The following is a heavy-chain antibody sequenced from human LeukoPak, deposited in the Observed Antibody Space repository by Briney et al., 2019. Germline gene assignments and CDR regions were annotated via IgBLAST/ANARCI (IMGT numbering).Heavy chain of an antibody. V-gene: IGHV4-4*07. Sequence: PSETLSLTRSVSGGSISNYYWSWIRQPAGKGLEWIGRIYTSGITNYNPSLKSRVTMSVDTSKNQLSLKLSSVTAADTAVYYCASSAGWFGAFESWGQGTMVTVSS. D-gene: IGHD3-10*01. CDR3: ASSAGWFGAFES. J-gene: IGHJ3*02. CDR2: IYTSGIT. CDR1: GGSISNYY.